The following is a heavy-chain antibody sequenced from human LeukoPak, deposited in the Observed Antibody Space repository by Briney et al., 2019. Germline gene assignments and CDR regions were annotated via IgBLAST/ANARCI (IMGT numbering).Heavy chain of an antibody. D-gene: IGHD1-26*01. Sequence: SETLSLTCTVSGGSISSYYWSWIRQPPGKGLEWIGYIYYSGSTNYNPSLKSRVTISVDTSKNQFSLKLSSVTAADTAVYYCARKLGRGSYPPNWYFDLWGRGTLVTVS. V-gene: IGHV4-59*01. CDR1: GGSISSYY. J-gene: IGHJ2*01. CDR2: IYYSGST. CDR3: ARKLGRGSYPPNWYFDL.